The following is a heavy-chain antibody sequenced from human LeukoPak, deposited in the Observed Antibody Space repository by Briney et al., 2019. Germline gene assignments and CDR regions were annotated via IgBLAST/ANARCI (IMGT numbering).Heavy chain of an antibody. Sequence: SGTLSLTCAVSGGSISSSNWWSWVRQPPGKGLEWIGEIYHSGSTNYNPSLKSRVTISVDTSKNQFSLKLSSVTAADTAVYYCARMGSIEWLAKDAFDIWGQGTMVTVSS. CDR1: GGSISSSNW. J-gene: IGHJ3*02. D-gene: IGHD5-12*01. V-gene: IGHV4-4*02. CDR3: ARMGSIEWLAKDAFDI. CDR2: IYHSGST.